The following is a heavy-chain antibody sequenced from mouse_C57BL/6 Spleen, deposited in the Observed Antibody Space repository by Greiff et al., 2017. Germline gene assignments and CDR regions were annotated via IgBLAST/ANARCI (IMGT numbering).Heavy chain of an antibody. CDR2: IRSKSSNYAT. Sequence: EVQRVESGGGLVQPKGSLKLSCAASGFTFNTYAMHWVRQAPGKGLEWVARIRSKSSNYATYYADSVKDRFTISRDDSQSMLYLQMNNLKTEDTAMYYCVRESYYYGSPFYAMDYWGQGTSVTVSS. CDR1: GFTFNTYA. D-gene: IGHD1-1*01. J-gene: IGHJ4*01. CDR3: VRESYYYGSPFYAMDY. V-gene: IGHV10-3*01.